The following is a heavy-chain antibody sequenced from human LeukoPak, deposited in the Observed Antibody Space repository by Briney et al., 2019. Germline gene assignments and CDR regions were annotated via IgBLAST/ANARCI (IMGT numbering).Heavy chain of an antibody. Sequence: ASVKVSCKASGYTFTNYAMHWVRQAPGQRLEWMGWINAGNGDTKYSQKFRGRVTITRDTSASTAYMDLSSLRSEDAAVYYCARVLDISVFGHWGQGTLVTVSP. V-gene: IGHV1-3*01. D-gene: IGHD3-16*01. CDR1: GYTFTNYA. J-gene: IGHJ4*02. CDR3: ARVLDISVFGH. CDR2: INAGNGDT.